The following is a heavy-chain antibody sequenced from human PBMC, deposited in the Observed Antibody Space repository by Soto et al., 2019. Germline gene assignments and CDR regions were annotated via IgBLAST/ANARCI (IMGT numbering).Heavy chain of an antibody. D-gene: IGHD4-17*01. J-gene: IGHJ4*02. Sequence: EVQLLESGGGLVQPGGSLRLSCAASGFTFSSYAMSWVRQAPGKGREWVSAISGSGGSTYYADSVKGRFTISRDNSKNTLSLQMNSLRAEDTAVYYCATGGPDDYGDYRGWHYFDYWGQGTLVTVSS. CDR3: ATGGPDDYGDYRGWHYFDY. V-gene: IGHV3-23*01. CDR1: GFTFSSYA. CDR2: ISGSGGST.